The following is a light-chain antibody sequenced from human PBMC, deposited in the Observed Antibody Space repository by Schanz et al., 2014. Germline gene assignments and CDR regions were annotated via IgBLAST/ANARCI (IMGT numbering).Light chain of an antibody. J-gene: IGLJ2*01. CDR1: SSDVGGYNY. CDR3: CSYAGRSLI. Sequence: QSALTQPASVSGSPGQSITISCTGTSSDVGGYNYVSWYQQHPGKAPKVMIYDVSNRPSGVSNRFSGSKSGNTASLTISGLQAEDEADYYCCSYAGRSLIFGGGTKLTVL. V-gene: IGLV2-14*01. CDR2: DVS.